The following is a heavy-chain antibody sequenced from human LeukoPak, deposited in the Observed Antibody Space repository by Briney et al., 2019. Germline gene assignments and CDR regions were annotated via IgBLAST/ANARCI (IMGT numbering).Heavy chain of an antibody. CDR3: ARDRGYFDSENWFDP. V-gene: IGHV1-46*01. CDR1: GYTFTSYY. J-gene: IGHJ5*02. Sequence: GASVKVSCKASGYTFTSYYMHWMRQAPGQGLEWMGIINPSGGSTSYAQKFQGRVTMTRDTSTSTVYMELSSLRSEDTAVYYCARDRGYFDSENWFDPWGQGTLVTVSS. D-gene: IGHD3-9*01. CDR2: INPSGGST.